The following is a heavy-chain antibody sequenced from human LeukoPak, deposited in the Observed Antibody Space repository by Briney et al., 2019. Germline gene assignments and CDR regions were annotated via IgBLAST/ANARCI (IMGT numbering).Heavy chain of an antibody. CDR2: ISGSGGST. J-gene: IGHJ4*02. V-gene: IGHV3-23*01. CDR1: GFTFSSYA. CDR3: AKLAYYDFWSGQPHY. D-gene: IGHD3-3*01. Sequence: SGGSLRLSCAASGFTFSSYAMSWVRQAPGKGLEWVSAISGSGGSTYYADSVKGRFTLSRDNSKNTLYLQMNSLRAEHTAVYYCAKLAYYDFWSGQPHYWGQGTLVTVSS.